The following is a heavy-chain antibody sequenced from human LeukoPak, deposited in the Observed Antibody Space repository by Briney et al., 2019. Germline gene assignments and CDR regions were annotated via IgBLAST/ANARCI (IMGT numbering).Heavy chain of an antibody. Sequence: SETLSLTCAVYGGSFSGYYWSWIRQPPGKGLEWIGEINHSGSTNYNPSLKSRVTISVDTSKNQFSLKLSSVTAVDTAVYYCARNHGYGDYVPGAFDIWGQGTMVTVSS. V-gene: IGHV4-34*01. J-gene: IGHJ3*02. D-gene: IGHD4-17*01. CDR1: GGSFSGYY. CDR3: ARNHGYGDYVPGAFDI. CDR2: INHSGST.